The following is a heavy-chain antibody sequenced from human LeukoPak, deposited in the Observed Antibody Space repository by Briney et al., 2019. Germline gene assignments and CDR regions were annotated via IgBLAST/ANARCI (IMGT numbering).Heavy chain of an antibody. CDR1: GGSISSYY. D-gene: IGHD3-16*01. CDR2: IYYSGST. Sequence: PSETLSLTCTVSGGSISSYYWSWIRQPPGKGLEWIGYIYYSGSTNYNPSLKSRVTISVDTSKNQFSLKLSSVTAADTAVSYCARERFSDYWGQGTLVTVSS. J-gene: IGHJ4*02. V-gene: IGHV4-59*01. CDR3: ARERFSDY.